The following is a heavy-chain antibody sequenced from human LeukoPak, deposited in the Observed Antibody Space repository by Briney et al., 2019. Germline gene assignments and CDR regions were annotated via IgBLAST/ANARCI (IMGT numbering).Heavy chain of an antibody. CDR3: ARALDTAMPTAS. CDR1: GYTFTSYD. J-gene: IGHJ5*02. V-gene: IGHV1-8*01. Sequence: VASVKVSRKASGYTFTSYDINWVRQATGQGLEWMGWMNPNSGNTGYAQKFQGRVTMTRNTSISTAYMELSSLRSEDTAVYYCARALDTAMPTASWGQGTLVTVSS. CDR2: MNPNSGNT. D-gene: IGHD5-18*01.